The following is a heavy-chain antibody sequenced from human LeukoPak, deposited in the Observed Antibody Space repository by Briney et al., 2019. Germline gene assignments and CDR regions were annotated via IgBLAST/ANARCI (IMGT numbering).Heavy chain of an antibody. V-gene: IGHV4-39*07. CDR2: IYYSGST. J-gene: IGHJ4*02. Sequence: SETLSLTCTVSGGSISSSSDYWGWIRQPPGKGLEWIGSIYYSGSTYYNPSLKSRVTISVDTSKNQFSLKLSSVTAADTAVYYCARDLSSIAAAGTALDYWGQGTLVTVSS. CDR3: ARDLSSIAAAGTALDY. D-gene: IGHD6-13*01. CDR1: GGSISSSSDY.